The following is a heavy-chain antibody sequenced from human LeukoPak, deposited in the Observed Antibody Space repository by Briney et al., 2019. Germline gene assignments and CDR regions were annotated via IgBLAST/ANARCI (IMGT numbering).Heavy chain of an antibody. CDR1: GFTFSSYS. D-gene: IGHD6-6*01. CDR3: ARDLQSSSNAFDI. CDR2: ISSSSSTI. J-gene: IGHJ3*02. V-gene: IGHV3-48*01. Sequence: GGSLRLSCAASGFTFSSYSMNWVRQAPGKGLEWVSYISSSSSTIYYADSVKGRFTISRDNAKNSLYLQMNSLRAEDTAVYYCARDLQSSSNAFDIWGQGTMVTVSS.